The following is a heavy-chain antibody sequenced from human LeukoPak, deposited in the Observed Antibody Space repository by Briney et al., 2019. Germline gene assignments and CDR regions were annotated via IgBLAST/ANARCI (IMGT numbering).Heavy chain of an antibody. CDR3: AREEYPYGVEGDYYYYMDV. V-gene: IGHV4-59*01. CDR1: GGTISSYY. CDR2: IYYSGST. J-gene: IGHJ6*03. Sequence: PSETLSLTCTVSGGTISSYYCSWIRQPPGKGLEWIGYIYYSGSTNYNPSLKSRVTISVDTSKNQFSLKLNSVTAADTAVYYCAREEYPYGVEGDYYYYMDVWGKGTTVTVSS. D-gene: IGHD2/OR15-2a*01.